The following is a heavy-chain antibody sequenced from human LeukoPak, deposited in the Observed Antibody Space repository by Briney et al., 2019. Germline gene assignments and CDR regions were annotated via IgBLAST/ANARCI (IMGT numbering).Heavy chain of an antibody. CDR1: GFTYDDYE. Sequence: GGSLRLSCSASGFTYDDYEMSWVRQAPGKGLEWVAGINWNGGRKGYADSVKGRFTISRDNAKNSLYLQMNSLSAEDTALYYCKGYCSSSSCYSDMDVWGQGTTVTVSS. D-gene: IGHD2-2*02. CDR3: KGYCSSSSCYSDMDV. J-gene: IGHJ6*02. CDR2: INWNGGRK. V-gene: IGHV3-20*04.